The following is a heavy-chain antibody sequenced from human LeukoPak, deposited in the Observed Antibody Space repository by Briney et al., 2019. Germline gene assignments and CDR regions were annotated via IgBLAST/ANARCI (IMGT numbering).Heavy chain of an antibody. CDR2: ISGSGGST. J-gene: IGHJ4*02. CDR3: AKDGPPIVVVVAATPGCFDY. D-gene: IGHD2-15*01. Sequence: PGGSLRLSCAASGFTFSSYAMSWVRQAPGKGLEWVSAISGSGGSTCYADSVKGRFTISRDNSKNTLYLQMNSLRAEDTAVYYCAKDGPPIVVVVAATPGCFDYWGQGTLVTVSS. CDR1: GFTFSSYA. V-gene: IGHV3-23*01.